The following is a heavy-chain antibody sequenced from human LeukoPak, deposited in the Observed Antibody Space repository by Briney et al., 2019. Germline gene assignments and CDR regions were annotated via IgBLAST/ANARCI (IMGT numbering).Heavy chain of an antibody. Sequence: SETLSLTCTASGASVHSGSYNWSWIRQSPGKGLEWIGYIFYGGSTNYNPSLKSRVTISGDTSKNQLSLKLSSVTAADTAVYYCARHPRAGAFDIWGQGTMVTVSS. V-gene: IGHV4-61*01. D-gene: IGHD3-10*01. CDR1: GASVHSGSYN. CDR2: IFYGGST. J-gene: IGHJ3*02. CDR3: ARHPRAGAFDI.